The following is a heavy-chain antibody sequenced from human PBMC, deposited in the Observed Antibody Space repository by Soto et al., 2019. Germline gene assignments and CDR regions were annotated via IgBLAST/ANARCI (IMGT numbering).Heavy chain of an antibody. CDR3: ARSRPVEMATPHQGDDDC. Sequence: QVQLVQSGAEVKKPGSSVKVSCKASVGTFRSYAISWVRQAPGQGLEWMGGIIPIFGTANYAQKFQGRVTSTADKSTSTAYMELSILRSEDTAVYYCARSRPVEMATPHQGDDDCWGQGTLVTVSS. CDR1: VGTFRSYA. CDR2: IIPIFGTA. V-gene: IGHV1-69*06. J-gene: IGHJ4*02. D-gene: IGHD5-12*01.